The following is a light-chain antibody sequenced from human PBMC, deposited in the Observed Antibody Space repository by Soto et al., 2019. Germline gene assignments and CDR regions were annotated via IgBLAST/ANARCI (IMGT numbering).Light chain of an antibody. V-gene: IGKV3-11*01. CDR1: QSISSY. CDR3: QQRNNWPQT. Sequence: LLTQSPATLSVSPGQRVTLSCRASQSISSYLAWYQQRPGQPSRLLIYDASNRATGIPARFSGSGSGTDFPLTISSLEPEDFALYFCQQRNNWPQTFGGGTKVE. CDR2: DAS. J-gene: IGKJ4*01.